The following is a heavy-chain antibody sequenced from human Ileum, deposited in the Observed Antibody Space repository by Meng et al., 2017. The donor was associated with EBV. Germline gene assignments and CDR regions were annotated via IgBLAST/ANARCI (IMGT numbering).Heavy chain of an antibody. D-gene: IGHD3-3*01. CDR2: LNWNGDNT. Sequence: VHLGESGGVGVQPGESLRLSCEASGFTFDDYSMHWVRQAPGKGLEWVSLLNWNGDNTYYADSVKGRFTISRDNSKNSLYLQMDSLRIEDTAFYFCAKEGGTMWFDSWGQGTPVTVSS. J-gene: IGHJ5*01. V-gene: IGHV3-43*01. CDR3: AKEGGTMWFDS. CDR1: GFTFDDYS.